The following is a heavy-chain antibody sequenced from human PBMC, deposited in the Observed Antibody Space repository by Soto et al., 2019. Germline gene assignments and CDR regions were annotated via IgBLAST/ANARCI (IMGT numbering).Heavy chain of an antibody. CDR2: ISGDDDQ. Sequence: QITLKESGPTLVKPTQTLTLTCTFSGFSLTTSGVGVGWIRQPPGKAPECLALISGDDDQRYSTSLRRRLTITKDTSKNQVVLTSRHVDPVDTATYYCALTVTPLRRFDPWGQGTLVTVSS. V-gene: IGHV2-5*02. D-gene: IGHD4-17*01. CDR1: GFSLTTSGVG. CDR3: ALTVTPLRRFDP. J-gene: IGHJ5*02.